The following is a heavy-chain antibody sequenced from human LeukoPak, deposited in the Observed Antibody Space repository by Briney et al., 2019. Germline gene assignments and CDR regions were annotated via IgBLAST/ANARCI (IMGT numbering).Heavy chain of an antibody. J-gene: IGHJ4*02. CDR2: IYHSGST. CDR3: ASSSGWYSPFDY. Sequence: SSETLSLXCAVSGYSISSGHYWGWIQQPPGKGLEWIGSIYHSGSTYYNPSLKSRVTISVDTSKNQFSLKLSSVTAADTAVYYCASSSGWYSPFDYWGQGTLVTVSS. D-gene: IGHD6-19*01. CDR1: GYSISSGHY. V-gene: IGHV4-38-2*01.